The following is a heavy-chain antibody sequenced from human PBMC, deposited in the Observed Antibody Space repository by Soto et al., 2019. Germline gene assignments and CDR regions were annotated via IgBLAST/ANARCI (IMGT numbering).Heavy chain of an antibody. Sequence: SETLSLTCTVSGGSISSYYWSWIRQPPGKGLEWIGYIYYSGSTNYNPSLKSRVTISVDTSKNQFSLKLSSVTAADTAVYYCARVYGDYPYLDAFDVWGQGTMVTVSS. CDR1: GGSISSYY. CDR3: ARVYGDYPYLDAFDV. J-gene: IGHJ3*01. CDR2: IYYSGST. D-gene: IGHD4-17*01. V-gene: IGHV4-59*01.